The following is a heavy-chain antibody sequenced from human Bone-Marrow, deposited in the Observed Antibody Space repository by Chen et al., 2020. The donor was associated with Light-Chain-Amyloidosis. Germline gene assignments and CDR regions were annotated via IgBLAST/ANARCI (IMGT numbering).Heavy chain of an antibody. CDR3: TREIGMAVAD. D-gene: IGHD1-26*01. V-gene: IGHV4-4*07. CDR2: VYSTGRT. CDR1: NGSISNSY. J-gene: IGHJ4*02. Sequence: GLVKPSETLSLTCAVSNGSISNSYWNWIRQSAGKGLEWIGRVYSTGRTNFNPSFKSRVTMSVDTPKNQIFLRLSSLTAADTAVYYCTREIGMAVADWGWGTLVTVSS.